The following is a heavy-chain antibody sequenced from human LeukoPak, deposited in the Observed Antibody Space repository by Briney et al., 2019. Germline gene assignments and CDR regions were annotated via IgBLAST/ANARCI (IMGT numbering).Heavy chain of an antibody. CDR1: GGSISSGDYY. D-gene: IGHD2-2*01. CDR2: IYYSGST. V-gene: IGHV4-30-4*08. CDR3: ARGGRYQLLETDY. J-gene: IGHJ4*02. Sequence: SETLSLTCTVSGGSISSGDYYWSWIRQPPGKGLEWIGYIYYSGSTYYNPSLKSRVTISVDTSKNQFPLKLSSVTAADTAVYYCARGGRYQLLETDYWGQGTLVTVSS.